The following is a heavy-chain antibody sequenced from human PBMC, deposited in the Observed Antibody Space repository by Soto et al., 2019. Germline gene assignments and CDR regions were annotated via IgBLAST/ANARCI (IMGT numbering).Heavy chain of an antibody. CDR3: AKDLVSMVTKGGWFDP. D-gene: IGHD5-18*01. Sequence: GSLRLSCAASGFSFSSYAMSWVRQAPGKGLEWVSGISGSGGTTYDADSVKGRFTISRDNSKNTLYLQMNSLRPEDTAVYYCAKDLVSMVTKGGWFDPWGPGTLVTVSS. CDR1: GFSFSSYA. V-gene: IGHV3-23*01. CDR2: ISGSGGTT. J-gene: IGHJ5*02.